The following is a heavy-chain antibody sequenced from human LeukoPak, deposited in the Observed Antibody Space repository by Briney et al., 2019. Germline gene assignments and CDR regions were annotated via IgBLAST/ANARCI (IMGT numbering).Heavy chain of an antibody. CDR2: IYYSGNT. V-gene: IGHV4-59*08. D-gene: IGHD7-27*01. J-gene: IGHJ6*02. CDR1: GASISNYY. CDR3: ARPSGDRGYGMDV. Sequence: SETLSLTCTVSGASISNYYWSWIRQPPGKGLEWIGYIYYSGNTKYNPSLKSRVTISVDTSKNQFSLKLSSVTAADTAVYYCARPSGDRGYGMDVWGQGTTVTVSS.